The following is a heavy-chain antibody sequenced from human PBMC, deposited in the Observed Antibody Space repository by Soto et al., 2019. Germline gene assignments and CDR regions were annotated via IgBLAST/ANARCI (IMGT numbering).Heavy chain of an antibody. CDR2: IYPGDYET. D-gene: IGHD1-1*01. J-gene: IGHJ3*02. CDR3: ARHHRNDPGPFDI. V-gene: IGHV5-51*01. CDR1: GYTFTSHW. Sequence: GESLKISCKGSGYTFTSHWIGWVRQMPGKGLEWMGIIYPGDYETRYSPSFEGQIFVSVDKSITTAYLQWSSLEASDTAMYFCARHHRNDPGPFDIWGQGTMVTVSS.